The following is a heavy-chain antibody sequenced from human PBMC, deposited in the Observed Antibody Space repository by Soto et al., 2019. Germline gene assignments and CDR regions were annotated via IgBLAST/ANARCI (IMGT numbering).Heavy chain of an antibody. D-gene: IGHD5-12*01. CDR2: INHSGST. Sequence: SETLSLTCAVYGGSFSGYYWSWIRQPPGKGLEWIGEINHSGSTNYNPSLKSRVTISVDTSKNQFSLKLSSVTAADTAVYYCARETPSIVARAYYYYMDVWGKGTTVTVSS. V-gene: IGHV4-34*01. CDR1: GGSFSGYY. CDR3: ARETPSIVARAYYYYMDV. J-gene: IGHJ6*03.